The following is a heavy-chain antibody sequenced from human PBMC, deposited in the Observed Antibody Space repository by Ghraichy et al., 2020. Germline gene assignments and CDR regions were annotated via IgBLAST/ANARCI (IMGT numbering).Heavy chain of an antibody. J-gene: IGHJ4*02. V-gene: IGHV3-33*01. CDR2: IWYDGSNK. CDR3: ARDHGAVAGTLDY. D-gene: IGHD6-19*01. CDR1: GFTFSSYG. Sequence: GGSLRLSCAASGFTFSSYGMHWVRQAPGKGLEWVAVIWYDGSNKYYADSVKGRFTISRDNSKNTLYLQMNSLRAEDTAVYYCARDHGAVAGTLDYWGQGTLVTVSS.